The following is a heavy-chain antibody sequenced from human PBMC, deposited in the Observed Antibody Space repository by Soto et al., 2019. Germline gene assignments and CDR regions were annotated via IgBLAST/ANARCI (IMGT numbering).Heavy chain of an antibody. D-gene: IGHD2-15*01. CDR1: GGSISSGDYY. CDR3: ARAKQLLRPIDY. J-gene: IGHJ4*02. V-gene: IGHV4-30-4*01. Sequence: SETLSLTCTVSGGSISSGDYYWSWIRQPPGKGLEWIGYIYYSGSTYYNPSLKSRVTISVDTSKNHFSLKLSSVTAADTAVYYCARAKQLLRPIDYWGQGTLVTVSS. CDR2: IYYSGST.